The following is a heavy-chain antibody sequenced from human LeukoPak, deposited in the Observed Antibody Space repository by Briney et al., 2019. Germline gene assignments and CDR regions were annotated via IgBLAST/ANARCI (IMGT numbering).Heavy chain of an antibody. J-gene: IGHJ5*02. CDR3: ARGLYSGYNLSFRRWCDP. V-gene: IGHV4-34*01. CDR2: INHSGST. CDR1: GVSFSGYY. Sequence: SETLSLTCAVYGVSFSGYYWSWIRQPPGKGLEWIGEINHSGSTNYNPSLKSRVTISVDTSKNQFSLKLSSVTAADTAVYYCARGLYSGYNLSFRRWCDPWGQGTLVTVSS. D-gene: IGHD5-12*01.